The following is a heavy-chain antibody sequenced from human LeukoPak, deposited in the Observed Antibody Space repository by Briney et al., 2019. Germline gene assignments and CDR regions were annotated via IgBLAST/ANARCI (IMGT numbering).Heavy chain of an antibody. CDR1: GFTFSSYG. V-gene: IGHV3-23*01. J-gene: IGHJ4*02. D-gene: IGHD2-2*01. Sequence: GGSLRVSWAASGFTFSSYGMTWVRQAPGKGLEWVSAIIGSGGNTYYADSVKGRLTISRDNSKNTLYLQMNSLRAEDTAVYYCAKRAYCTSASCLFYFDYWGQGTLVTVSS. CDR3: AKRAYCTSASCLFYFDY. CDR2: IIGSGGNT.